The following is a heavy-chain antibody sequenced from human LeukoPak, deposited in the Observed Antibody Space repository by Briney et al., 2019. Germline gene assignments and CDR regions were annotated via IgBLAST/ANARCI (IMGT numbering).Heavy chain of an antibody. Sequence: ASVKVSCKASGYTFTGYYIHWVRQAPGQGLEWMGWIKPNSGGTNYAQKFQGRVTMTRDTSISTAYMELSRLRSDDTAVYYCARDGGDGAPDDYWGQGTLVTVSS. J-gene: IGHJ4*02. CDR3: ARDGGDGAPDDY. V-gene: IGHV1-2*02. CDR1: GYTFTGYY. CDR2: IKPNSGGT. D-gene: IGHD3-16*01.